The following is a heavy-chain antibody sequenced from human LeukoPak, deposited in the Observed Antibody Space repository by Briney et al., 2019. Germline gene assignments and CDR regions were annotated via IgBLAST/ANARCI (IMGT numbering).Heavy chain of an antibody. CDR2: INPNRGGT. D-gene: IGHD2-2*02. Sequence: ASVKVSCKTSGYTFIGYYMHWVRQAPGHGLEWMGWINPNRGGTNYAQRFQGRVTMTRDTSISTAYMELSRLRSDDTAVYYCARERGYCSSSTCYTSDAFDIWGQGTMVTVPS. CDR1: GYTFIGYY. V-gene: IGHV1-2*02. CDR3: ARERGYCSSSTCYTSDAFDI. J-gene: IGHJ3*02.